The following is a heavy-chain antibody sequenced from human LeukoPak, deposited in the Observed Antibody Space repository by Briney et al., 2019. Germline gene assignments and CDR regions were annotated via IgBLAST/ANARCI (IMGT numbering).Heavy chain of an antibody. V-gene: IGHV3-64D*06. J-gene: IGHJ4*02. D-gene: IGHD2-2*01. CDR3: VRGSACSRTSCFDY. CDR2: TSSNGGST. Sequence: GGSLRLSCSAFGFTFSSYAMHWVRQAPGKGLEYVSATSSNGGSTYYADSVKGRFAISRGNSENTLYLQMSSLRAEDTAVYYCVRGSACSRTSCFDYWGQGTPVTVSS. CDR1: GFTFSSYA.